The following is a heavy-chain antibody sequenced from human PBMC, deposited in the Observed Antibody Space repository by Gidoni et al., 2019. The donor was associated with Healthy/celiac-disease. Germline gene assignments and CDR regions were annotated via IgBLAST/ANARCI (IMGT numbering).Heavy chain of an antibody. CDR1: GGSISSGGSY. CDR3: ARERVAAATHYYYVMDV. J-gene: IGHJ6*02. D-gene: IGHD2-15*01. CDR2: IYYSGSI. Sequence: QVQLQESGPGQVKPSQTLSLTCTVSGGSISSGGSYWSWIRHHPGKVLDWIGYIYYSGSIYYNPSLKSLVTISVDTSKNQFSLKLSSVTAADTAVYYCARERVAAATHYYYVMDVWGQGTTVTVSS. V-gene: IGHV4-31*01.